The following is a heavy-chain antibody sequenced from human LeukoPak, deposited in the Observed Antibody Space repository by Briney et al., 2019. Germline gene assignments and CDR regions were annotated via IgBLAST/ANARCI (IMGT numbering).Heavy chain of an antibody. CDR2: ISGSGGST. D-gene: IGHD1-26*01. CDR3: AKDPWEGWELLREYYFDY. Sequence: GGSLRLSCAASGFTFSSYAMSWVRQAPGKGLEWASAISGSGGSTYYADSVKGRFTISRDNSKNTLYLQMNSLRAEDTAAYYCAKDPWEGWELLREYYFDYWGQGTLVTVSS. CDR1: GFTFSSYA. V-gene: IGHV3-23*01. J-gene: IGHJ4*02.